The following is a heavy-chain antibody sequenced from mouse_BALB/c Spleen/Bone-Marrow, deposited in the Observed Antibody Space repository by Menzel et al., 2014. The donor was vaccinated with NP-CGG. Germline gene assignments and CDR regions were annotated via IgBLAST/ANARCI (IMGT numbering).Heavy chain of an antibody. D-gene: IGHD2-1*01. J-gene: IGHJ3*01. CDR1: GYTFTSYW. CDR3: TRSRDYGNWFAY. CDR2: IDPSDRSP. Sequence: QVQLQQSGAELVNPGASVKMSCKASGYTFTSYWMHWVTQRPGQGLEWIGGIDPSDRSPSYNQQFKGKATLTVDTSSSAAYMQLSSLTSEDSAVYYCTRSRDYGNWFAYWGQGTLVTVSA. V-gene: IGHV1S127*01.